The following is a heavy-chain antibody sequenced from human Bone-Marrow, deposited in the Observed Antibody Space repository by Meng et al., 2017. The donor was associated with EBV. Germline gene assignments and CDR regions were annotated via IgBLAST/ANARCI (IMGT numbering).Heavy chain of an antibody. V-gene: IGHV4-34*01. Sequence: QGQLPQWGAGLLKPSETLSLTCAVYGGSFSGSDWSWIRQPPGKGLEWIGEINLGGTTNYNPSLKSRVSISVDTSKNHFSLKVNSVTAADTAVYYCATWNNNGWYYGYWGQGTLVTVSS. CDR2: INLGGTT. J-gene: IGHJ4*01. CDR3: ATWNNNGWYYGY. CDR1: GGSFSGSD. D-gene: IGHD6-19*01.